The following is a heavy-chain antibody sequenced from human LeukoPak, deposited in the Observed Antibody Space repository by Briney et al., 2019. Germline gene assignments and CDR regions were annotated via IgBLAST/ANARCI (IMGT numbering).Heavy chain of an antibody. D-gene: IGHD6-19*01. CDR2: ISSSSSYI. Sequence: GGSLRLSCAASGFTFSSYSMNWVRQAPGKGLEWVSSISSSSSYIYYADSVKGRFTISRDNAKNPLYLQMNSLRAEDTAVYYCARERLDSGWYIDYWGQGTLVTVSS. J-gene: IGHJ4*02. V-gene: IGHV3-21*01. CDR3: ARERLDSGWYIDY. CDR1: GFTFSSYS.